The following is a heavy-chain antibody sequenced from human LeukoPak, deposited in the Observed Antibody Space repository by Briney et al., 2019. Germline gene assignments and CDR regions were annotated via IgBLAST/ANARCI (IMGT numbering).Heavy chain of an antibody. CDR3: ARAVREYQLLSHMDV. CDR2: IIPIFGTA. CDR1: GGTFSSYA. V-gene: IGHV1-69*01. Sequence: GASVKVSCKASGGTFSSYAISWVRQAPGQGLEWMGGIIPIFGTANYAQKFQGRVTITADESTSTAYMELSSLRSEDTAVYYCARAVREYQLLSHMDVWGKGTTVTVSS. D-gene: IGHD2-2*01. J-gene: IGHJ6*03.